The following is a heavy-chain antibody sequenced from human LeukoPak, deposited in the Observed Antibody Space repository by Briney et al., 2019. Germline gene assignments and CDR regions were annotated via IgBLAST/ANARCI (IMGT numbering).Heavy chain of an antibody. CDR2: IFYSGST. J-gene: IGHJ4*02. Sequence: PSETLSLTCTVSGGSISSSSYYRGWIGQPPGKGLEWIGGIFYSGSTYYNPSLKSRVTISVDTSENQLSLKLSSVTAADTAVYYCARQIRITMNVDYWGQGTLVTVSS. D-gene: IGHD3-3*01. CDR3: ARQIRITMNVDY. V-gene: IGHV4-39*01. CDR1: GGSISSSSYY.